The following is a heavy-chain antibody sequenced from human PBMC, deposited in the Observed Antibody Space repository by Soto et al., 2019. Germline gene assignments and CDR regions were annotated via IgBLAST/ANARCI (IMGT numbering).Heavy chain of an antibody. D-gene: IGHD3-10*01. CDR2: IYYSGST. Sequence: PSETLSLTCTVSGGSIISCGYYWSWIRQHPGKGLEWIGYIYYSGSTYYNPSLKSRVTISVDTSKNQFSLKLSSVTAADTAVYYCGVFGSGSYWPGYYYYYMDVWGKGTTVTVSS. V-gene: IGHV4-31*03. J-gene: IGHJ6*03. CDR1: GGSIISCGYY. CDR3: GVFGSGSYWPGYYYYYMDV.